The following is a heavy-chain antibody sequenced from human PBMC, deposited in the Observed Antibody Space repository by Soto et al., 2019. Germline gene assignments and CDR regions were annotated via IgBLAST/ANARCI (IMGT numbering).Heavy chain of an antibody. CDR2: IKSKIDGGTT. CDR1: GFIFSNAW. Sequence: GGSLRLSCAASGFIFSNAWMNWVRQAPGKGLEWVGRIKSKIDGGTTDYAAPVKGRFTISRDDSKNTLYLQMNSLKTEDTAVYYCSTVLSYGSGSGSYRADYWGQGTLVTVSS. J-gene: IGHJ4*02. V-gene: IGHV3-15*07. D-gene: IGHD3-10*01. CDR3: STVLSYGSGSGSYRADY.